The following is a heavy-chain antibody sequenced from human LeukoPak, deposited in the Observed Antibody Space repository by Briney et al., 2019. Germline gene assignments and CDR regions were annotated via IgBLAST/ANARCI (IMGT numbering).Heavy chain of an antibody. CDR2: INPNSGGT. D-gene: IGHD4-17*01. J-gene: IGHJ4*02. V-gene: IGHV1-2*02. CDR3: ASSTVTPFDY. CDR1: GYTFSDYF. Sequence: ASVKVSCKTSGYTFSDYFMHSVRQAPGQGLEWMGWINPNSGGTKYAQRFQGRVTMTRETSISTAYMELSRLTSDDTAVYYCASSTVTPFDYWGQGTLVTVSS.